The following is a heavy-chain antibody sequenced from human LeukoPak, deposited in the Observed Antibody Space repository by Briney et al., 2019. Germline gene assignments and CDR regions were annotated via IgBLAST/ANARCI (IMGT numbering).Heavy chain of an antibody. Sequence: PSETLSLTCTVSGGSISSSSYYWGWIRQPPGKGLEWIGSIYYSGSTYHNPSLKSRVTISVDTSKSQFSLKLSSVTAADTAVYYCARGVVIAPQTFDYWGQGTLVTVSS. D-gene: IGHD2-21*01. V-gene: IGHV4-39*07. J-gene: IGHJ4*02. CDR2: IYYSGST. CDR3: ARGVVIAPQTFDY. CDR1: GGSISSSSYY.